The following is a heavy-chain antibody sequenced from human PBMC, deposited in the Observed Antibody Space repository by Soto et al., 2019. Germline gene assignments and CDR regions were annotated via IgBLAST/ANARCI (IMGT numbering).Heavy chain of an antibody. D-gene: IGHD2-2*01. Sequence: QLQLQESGSRLVKSSQTLSLTCTVSGDSMTSGDYSWSWIRQPQGKGLEWLGYIYRTGNTHYSPSLKSRVSISQDRSKNQFSLEFTSVTAEDTAVYYCARGDYQYSIDYWGQGTLVTVSS. CDR2: IYRTGNT. CDR1: GDSMTSGDYS. J-gene: IGHJ4*02. CDR3: ARGDYQYSIDY. V-gene: IGHV4-30-2*01.